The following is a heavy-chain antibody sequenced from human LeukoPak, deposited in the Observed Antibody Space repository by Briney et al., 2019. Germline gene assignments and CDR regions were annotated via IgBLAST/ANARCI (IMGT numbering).Heavy chain of an antibody. V-gene: IGHV3-7*05. J-gene: IGHJ4*02. D-gene: IGHD6-19*01. CDR2: IKRDGSEE. CDR3: ARWNSGWEFDY. Sequence: GGSLRLSCAASALSFSDYWMTWVRQAPGKGLHWVAHIKRDGSEEYYVDSVKGRFTISRDSAKTSLYLQMNSLRAEDTAVYYCARWNSGWEFDYWGQGTLVSVSS. CDR1: ALSFSDYW.